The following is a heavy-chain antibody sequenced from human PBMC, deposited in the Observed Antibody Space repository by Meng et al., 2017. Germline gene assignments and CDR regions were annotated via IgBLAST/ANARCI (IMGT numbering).Heavy chain of an antibody. CDR3: ATDPAGDSYSRL. D-gene: IGHD5-18*01. CDR1: GFTFSSYG. V-gene: IGHV3-30*03. Sequence: QVQLVESGGGVVQPGRSLRLSCAASGFTFSSYGMHWVRQAPGKGLEWVAVISYDGSNKYYADSVKGRFTISRDNSKNTLYLQMNSLRAEDTAVYYCATDPAGDSYSRLWGQGTLVTVSS. J-gene: IGHJ4*02. CDR2: ISYDGSNK.